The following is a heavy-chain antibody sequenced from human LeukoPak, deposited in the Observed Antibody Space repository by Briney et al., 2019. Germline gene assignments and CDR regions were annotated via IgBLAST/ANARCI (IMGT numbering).Heavy chain of an antibody. D-gene: IGHD2-21*02. CDR1: GGSISSGGYS. CDR2: IYTSGST. Sequence: SETLSLTCAVSGGSISSGGYSWSWIRQPAGKGLEWIGRIYTSGSTNYNPSLKSRVTMSVDTSKNQFSLKLSSVTAADTAVYYCARRAYCGGDCYLFDYWGQGTLVTVSS. CDR3: ARRAYCGGDCYLFDY. V-gene: IGHV4-61*02. J-gene: IGHJ4*02.